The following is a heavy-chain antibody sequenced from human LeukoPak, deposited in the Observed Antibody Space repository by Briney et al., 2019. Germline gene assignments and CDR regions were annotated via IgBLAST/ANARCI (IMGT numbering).Heavy chain of an antibody. Sequence: ASVKVSCKASGYTFTDYYMHWVRQAPGQGLEWMGWVNPSGVTNYAQKFQGRVTMTRDTSIATAYMELSRLRSDDTAVYYCARQKSFDNWGQGTLVTAST. CDR3: ARQKSFDN. CDR2: VNPSGVT. CDR1: GYTFTDYY. V-gene: IGHV1-2*02. J-gene: IGHJ4*02.